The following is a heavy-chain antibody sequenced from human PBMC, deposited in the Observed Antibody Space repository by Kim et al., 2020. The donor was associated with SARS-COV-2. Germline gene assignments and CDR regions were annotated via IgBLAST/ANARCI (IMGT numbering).Heavy chain of an antibody. Sequence: ASVKVSCKASGYTFTSYGISWVRQAPGQGLEWMGWISAYNGNTNYAQKLQGRVTMTTDTSTSTAYMELRSLRSDDTAVYYCARDLEYCSSTSCYMFHYYYGMDVWGQGTTVTVSS. V-gene: IGHV1-18*04. CDR2: ISAYNGNT. J-gene: IGHJ6*02. CDR3: ARDLEYCSSTSCYMFHYYYGMDV. CDR1: GYTFTSYG. D-gene: IGHD2-2*02.